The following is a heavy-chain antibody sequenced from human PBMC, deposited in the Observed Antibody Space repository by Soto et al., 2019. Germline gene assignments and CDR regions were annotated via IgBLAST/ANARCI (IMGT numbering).Heavy chain of an antibody. Sequence: QVQLQESGPGLVQPSGTLSLTCAVSGGSISSTNWCSWVRQPPGKGLEWIGEIYHSGSTNYNPSLKSRVIISVDKSKNQSSLKLSSVTAADTAVYYCARAYDYSSNWFDPWGQGTLVTVSS. CDR1: GGSISSTNW. D-gene: IGHD4-4*01. CDR2: IYHSGST. V-gene: IGHV4-4*02. CDR3: ARAYDYSSNWFDP. J-gene: IGHJ5*02.